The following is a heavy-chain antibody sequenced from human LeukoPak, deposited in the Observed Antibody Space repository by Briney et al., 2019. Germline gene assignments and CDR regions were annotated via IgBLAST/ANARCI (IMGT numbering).Heavy chain of an antibody. CDR2: IWYDGSNK. D-gene: IGHD6-13*01. J-gene: IGHJ4*02. CDR1: GFTFSSYG. Sequence: GGSLRLSCAASGFTFSSYGMHWVREAPGKGLEWVAVIWYDGSNKYYADSVKGRFTISRDNSKNTLYLQMNSLRAEDTAVYNCARERGSSWTFDYWGQGTLVTVSS. V-gene: IGHV3-33*01. CDR3: ARERGSSWTFDY.